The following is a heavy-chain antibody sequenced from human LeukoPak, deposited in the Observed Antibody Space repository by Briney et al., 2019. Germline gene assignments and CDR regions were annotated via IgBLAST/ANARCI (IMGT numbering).Heavy chain of an antibody. J-gene: IGHJ4*02. CDR1: GLSFTSYG. CDR3: ARERDYDSSGYYVFGY. Sequence: GGSLRLSCAASGLSFTSYGMGWVRQAPGKGLEWVSAISGVDGATYYADAVKGRFTISRDNSKNTLYLQMNSLRAEDTAVYYCARERDYDSSGYYVFGYWGQGTLVTVSS. CDR2: ISGVDGAT. D-gene: IGHD3-22*01. V-gene: IGHV3-23*01.